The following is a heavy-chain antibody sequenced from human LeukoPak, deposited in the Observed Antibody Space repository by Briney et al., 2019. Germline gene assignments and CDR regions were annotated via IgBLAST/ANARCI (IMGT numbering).Heavy chain of an antibody. CDR3: VRERFGAIVEN. CDR1: GFTVANDR. J-gene: IGHJ4*02. Sequence: GGSLRLSCAASGFTVANDRMSWVRQAPGKGLEWVSTVYGGGNTAYADSVKGRLTISRDTSKNTLLLQMNSLRAEDTALYFCVRERFGAIVENWGQGALVIVSS. CDR2: VYGGGNT. V-gene: IGHV3-53*01. D-gene: IGHD5-24*01.